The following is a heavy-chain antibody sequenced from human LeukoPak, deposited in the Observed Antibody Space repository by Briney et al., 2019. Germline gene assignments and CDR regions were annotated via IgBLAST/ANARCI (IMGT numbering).Heavy chain of an antibody. CDR1: GFTFNNYW. CDR3: ARDNGVVHGVYYMDV. J-gene: IGHJ6*03. D-gene: IGHD3-3*01. V-gene: IGHV3-7*01. Sequence: GGSLRLSCAASGFTFNNYWMTWVRQAPGKGLEWAADIKQDGSEKLYVNSVRGRFTISRDNAKMSLFLQMNSLRAEDTAVYYCARDNGVVHGVYYMDVWGKGTTVTVS. CDR2: IKQDGSEK.